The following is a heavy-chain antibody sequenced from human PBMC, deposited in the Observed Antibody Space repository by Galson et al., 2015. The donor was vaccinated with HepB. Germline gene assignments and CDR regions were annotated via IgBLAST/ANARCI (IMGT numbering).Heavy chain of an antibody. D-gene: IGHD3-22*01. CDR1: GSTFSSYA. J-gene: IGHJ4*02. V-gene: IGHV3-23*01. CDR3: ANLAGDYYDSSGDTDY. Sequence: SLRLSCAASGSTFSSYAMSWVRQAPGKGLEWVSAISGSGGSTYYADSVKCRFTISRDNSKNTLYLRMNSLRAEDTAVYYCANLAGDYYDSSGDTDYWGQGTLVTVSS. CDR2: ISGSGGST.